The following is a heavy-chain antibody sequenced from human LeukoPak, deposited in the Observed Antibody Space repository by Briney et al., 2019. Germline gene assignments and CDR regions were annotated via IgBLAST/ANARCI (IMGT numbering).Heavy chain of an antibody. D-gene: IGHD1-26*01. CDR3: ARVKYIVGARGGFFDP. V-gene: IGHV3-48*03. CDR2: ISSSGSTI. Sequence: KAGGSLRLSCAASGFTFSSYEMNWARQAPGKGLEWVSYISSSGSTIYYADSVKGRFTISRDNAKNSLYLQMNSLRAEDTAVYYCARVKYIVGARGGFFDPWGQGTLVTVSS. CDR1: GFTFSSYE. J-gene: IGHJ5*02.